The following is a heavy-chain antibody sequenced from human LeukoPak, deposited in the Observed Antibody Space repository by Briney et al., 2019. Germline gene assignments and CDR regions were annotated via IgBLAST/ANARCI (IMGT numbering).Heavy chain of an antibody. J-gene: IGHJ6*02. D-gene: IGHD3-10*01. CDR1: GFTFSSYA. Sequence: PGGSLRLSCAASGFTFSSYAMHWVRQAPGKGLEWVAVISYDGTNKYYADSVKGRFAISRDNSKDTLNLQMNSLRAEDAAVYYCARADYGSGSYYLYYYYGMDVWGQGTTVTVSS. V-gene: IGHV3-30*09. CDR2: ISYDGTNK. CDR3: ARADYGSGSYYLYYYYGMDV.